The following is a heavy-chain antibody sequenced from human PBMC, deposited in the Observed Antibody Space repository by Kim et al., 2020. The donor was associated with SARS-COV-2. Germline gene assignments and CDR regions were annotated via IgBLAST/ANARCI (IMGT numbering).Heavy chain of an antibody. J-gene: IGHJ5*02. CDR2: YAT. CDR3: TRHSATFDP. D-gene: IGHD1-26*01. V-gene: IGHV3-73*01. Sequence: YATADAVSGKGRFPIAKDESKDTAYLKMNSLKTEDTAVYYCTRHSATFDPWGQGTLVTVSS.